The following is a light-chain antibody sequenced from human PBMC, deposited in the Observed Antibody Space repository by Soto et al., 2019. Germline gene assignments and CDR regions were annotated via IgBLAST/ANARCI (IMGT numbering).Light chain of an antibody. CDR2: DVI. CDR1: SSDVGNYNY. J-gene: IGLJ1*01. CDR3: CSYAGSRYV. Sequence: QSVLTQPRSVSGSPGQSVTISCTGTSSDVGNYNYVSWFQHHPGKAPKLMIYDVIKRPSGVPDRFSGSKSANTASLTISGLQAEDEADYYCCSYAGSRYVFGTGTKVTVL. V-gene: IGLV2-11*01.